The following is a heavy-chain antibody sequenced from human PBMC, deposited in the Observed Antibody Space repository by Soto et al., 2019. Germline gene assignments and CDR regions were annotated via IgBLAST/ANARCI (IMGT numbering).Heavy chain of an antibody. CDR3: ARGVLWFGETLFDY. D-gene: IGHD3-10*01. J-gene: IGHJ4*02. CDR2: INHSGST. Sequence: QVQLQQWGAGLLKPSETLSLTCAVYGGSFSGYYWSWIRQPPGKGLEWIGEINHSGSTNYNPSLKSRVTIAVDTSKNQFSLKLSSVTAADTAVYYCARGVLWFGETLFDYWGQGTLVTVSS. CDR1: GGSFSGYY. V-gene: IGHV4-34*01.